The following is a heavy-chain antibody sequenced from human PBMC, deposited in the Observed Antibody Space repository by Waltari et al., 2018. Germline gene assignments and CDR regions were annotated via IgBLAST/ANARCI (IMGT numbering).Heavy chain of an antibody. CDR2: IYTSVGT. V-gene: IGHV4-61*02. J-gene: IGHJ5*02. D-gene: IGHD3-3*01. Sequence: QVQLQESGPGLVKPSQTLSLTCTVSGGSISSGSYYWSWIRQPAGKGLEWIGRIYTSVGTNDNPSLKSRVTISLDTSKNQFSLKLSSVTAADTAVYYCARDGGENYDFWSGYYRGWFDPWGQGTLVTVSS. CDR1: GGSISSGSYY. CDR3: ARDGGENYDFWSGYYRGWFDP.